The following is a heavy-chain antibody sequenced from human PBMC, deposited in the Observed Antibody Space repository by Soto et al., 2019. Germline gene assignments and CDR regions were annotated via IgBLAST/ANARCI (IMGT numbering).Heavy chain of an antibody. CDR2: INHSGST. J-gene: IGHJ4*02. CDR1: GGSFSGYY. V-gene: IGHV4-34*01. Sequence: QVQLQQWGAGLLKPSETLSLTCAVYGGSFSGYYWSWIRQPPGKGLEWIGEINHSGSTNYNPSLKSRVTISVDTSKNQFSLKLSSVTAADPAVYYCARGRGSGWYYWGQGTLVTVSS. D-gene: IGHD6-19*01. CDR3: ARGRGSGWYY.